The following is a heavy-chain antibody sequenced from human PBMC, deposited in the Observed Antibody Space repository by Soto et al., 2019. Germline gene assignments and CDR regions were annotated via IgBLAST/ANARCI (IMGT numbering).Heavy chain of an antibody. Sequence: GGSLRLSCAASGFTFSSYAMHWVRQAPGKGLEWVANIKQDGSEKYYVDSVKGRFTISRDNAKNSLYLQMNSLRAEDTAVYYCARDWVPPRGQGTLVTVSS. D-gene: IGHD3-10*01. J-gene: IGHJ5*02. CDR1: GFTFSSYA. V-gene: IGHV3-7*03. CDR2: IKQDGSEK. CDR3: ARDWVPP.